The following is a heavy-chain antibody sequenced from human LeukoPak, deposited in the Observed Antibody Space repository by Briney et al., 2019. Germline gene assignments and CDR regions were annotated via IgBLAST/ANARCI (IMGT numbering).Heavy chain of an antibody. CDR2: IIPFFTRT. Sequence: GASVKVSCKASGGNFSSYAITWVRQAPGQGLEWMGGIIPFFTRTYYAQRFRGRVMITTGESTTTVYMELSSLRSEDTAVYYCARSLRHCTSTSCPARWLAPWGQGTLVTVSS. CDR3: ARSLRHCTSTSCPARWLAP. J-gene: IGHJ5*02. V-gene: IGHV1-69*05. CDR1: GGNFSSYA. D-gene: IGHD2-2*01.